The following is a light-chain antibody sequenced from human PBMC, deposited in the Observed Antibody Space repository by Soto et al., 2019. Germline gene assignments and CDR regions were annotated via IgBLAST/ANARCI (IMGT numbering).Light chain of an antibody. J-gene: IGKJ1*01. V-gene: IGKV1-5*01. CDR2: DAS. CDR3: QQYYSYCT. Sequence: DIRMTQSPSTLSASVGDTVTVTCRASQSIGRWLAWYQQKPGKAPKLLIFDASTMENGIPARLSVTRPGPESSLTNTSLQPDDFAPYYGQQYYSYCTFGQGTNVEI. CDR1: QSIGRW.